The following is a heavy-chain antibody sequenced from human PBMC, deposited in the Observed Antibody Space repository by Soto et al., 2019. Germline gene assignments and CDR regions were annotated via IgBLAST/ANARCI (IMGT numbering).Heavy chain of an antibody. V-gene: IGHV1-18*04. CDR3: ARDSGAKLSSS. D-gene: IGHD6-13*01. CDR1: GYTFTNYA. J-gene: IGHJ4*02. Sequence: ASVKVSCKASGYTFTNYAISWVRQAPGQGLEWMGWISAYNDRRNYAHNVQGRVTITADESTRTVYMELSSLKSQDTALYYCARDSGAKLSSSWGQGTLVTVSS. CDR2: ISAYNDRR.